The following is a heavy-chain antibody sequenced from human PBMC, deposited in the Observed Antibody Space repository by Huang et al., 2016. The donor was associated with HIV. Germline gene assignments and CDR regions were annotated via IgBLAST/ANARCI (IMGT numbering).Heavy chain of an antibody. V-gene: IGHV3-21*01. CDR3: ARGGPVGYFNL. CDR2: ISGSGSSI. J-gene: IGHJ4*03. D-gene: IGHD2-15*01. Sequence: EVQLEESGGALVKPGGSLRLSCAATGFLFTTFTMHWVRQAPGKGREWVSSISGSGSSIYYADAVKGRLTISRDNTKKSLYLQMSSLSVDDTAFYFCARGGPVGYFNLWGHGTLVSVSS. CDR1: GFLFTTFT.